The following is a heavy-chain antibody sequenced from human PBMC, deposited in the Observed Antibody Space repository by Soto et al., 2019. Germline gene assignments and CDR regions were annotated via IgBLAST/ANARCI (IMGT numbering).Heavy chain of an antibody. CDR1: GFTFSSYA. CDR3: AKELNSPGYHYWYFDL. J-gene: IGHJ2*01. CDR2: ISGSGGST. Sequence: PGGSLRLSCAASGFTFSSYAMSWVRQAPGKGLEWVSAISGSGGSTYYADSVKGRFTISRDNSKNTLYLQMNSLRAEDTAVYYCAKELNSPGYHYWYFDLWGRGTLVTVSS. V-gene: IGHV3-23*01. D-gene: IGHD6-13*01.